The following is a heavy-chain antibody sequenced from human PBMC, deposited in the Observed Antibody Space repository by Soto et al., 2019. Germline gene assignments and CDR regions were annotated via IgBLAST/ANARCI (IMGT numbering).Heavy chain of an antibody. Sequence: EVQLVESGGGLVQPGGSLRLSCAASGFTFSSYSMNWDRQAPGKGLEWVSYISSSSSTIYYADSVKGRFTISRDNAKNSLYLQMNSLRDEDTAVYYCARDHRCELLGGVWFDYWGQGTLVTVSS. J-gene: IGHJ4*02. CDR2: ISSSSSTI. V-gene: IGHV3-48*02. D-gene: IGHD1-26*01. CDR3: ARDHRCELLGGVWFDY. CDR1: GFTFSSYS.